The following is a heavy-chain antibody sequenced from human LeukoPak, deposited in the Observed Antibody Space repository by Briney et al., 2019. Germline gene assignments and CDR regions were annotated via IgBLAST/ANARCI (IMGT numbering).Heavy chain of an antibody. CDR3: ARDKEDYDSSGYTLDY. V-gene: IGHV3-7*01. D-gene: IGHD3-22*01. Sequence: TGGSLTLSCAASGFTFSRCWMSWVRQAPGKGLEWVANIKQDGSEKYYVDSVKGRFTISGDNAKNSLYLQMNSLRAEDTAVYYCARDKEDYDSSGYTLDYWGQGILVTVSS. CDR2: IKQDGSEK. J-gene: IGHJ4*02. CDR1: GFTFSRCW.